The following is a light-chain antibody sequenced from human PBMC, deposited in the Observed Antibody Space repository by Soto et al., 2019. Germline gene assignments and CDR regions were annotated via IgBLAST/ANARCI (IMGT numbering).Light chain of an antibody. CDR3: QQYNNWPLT. CDR1: QSVSSK. V-gene: IGKV3D-15*01. CDR2: DAS. J-gene: IGKJ4*01. Sequence: EIVMTQSPATLSLSPVEVATLSCRASQSVSSKLAWYQQRPGQAPRLLIYDASNRATGIPARFSGSGSGTEFTLTISSLQSEDFAVYYCQQYNNWPLTFGRGTKVDIK.